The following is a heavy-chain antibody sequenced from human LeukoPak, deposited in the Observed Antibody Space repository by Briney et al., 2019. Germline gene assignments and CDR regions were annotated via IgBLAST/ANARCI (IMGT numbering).Heavy chain of an antibody. CDR2: INHSGST. D-gene: IGHD2-2*01. V-gene: IGHV4-34*01. Sequence: SETLSLTCAVYGGSFSGYYWSWIRQPPGKGLEWIGEINHSGSTNYNPSLKSRVTISVDTSKNQFSLKLSSVTAADTAVYYCARGGYCSSTSCYNWFDPWGQGTRVTVSS. CDR3: ARGGYCSSTSCYNWFDP. J-gene: IGHJ5*02. CDR1: GGSFSGYY.